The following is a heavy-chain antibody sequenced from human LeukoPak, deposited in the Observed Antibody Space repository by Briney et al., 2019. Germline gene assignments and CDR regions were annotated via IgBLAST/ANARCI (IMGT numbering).Heavy chain of an antibody. CDR1: GNTFRNNG. Sequence: GASVKVSCKASGNTFRNNGISWVRQAPGQGLEWMGWISADNGNTNYAQKVQGRVTLTTDTSTGTAYMELSRLRPDDTAVYYCARDHQLPLLGWFDPWGQGTLVTVSS. V-gene: IGHV1-18*01. J-gene: IGHJ5*02. D-gene: IGHD2-2*01. CDR2: ISADNGNT. CDR3: ARDHQLPLLGWFDP.